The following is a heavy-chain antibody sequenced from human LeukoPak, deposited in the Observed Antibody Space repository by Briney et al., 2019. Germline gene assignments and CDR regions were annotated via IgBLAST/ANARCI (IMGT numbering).Heavy chain of an antibody. V-gene: IGHV3-33*01. CDR2: IWYDGSNK. CDR1: GFAFSSYG. J-gene: IGHJ4*02. Sequence: GGSLRLSCAASGFAFSSYGMHWVRQAPGKGLEWVAVIWYDGSNKYYADSVKGRFTISRDNSKNTLYLQMNSLRAEDTAVYYRARHPQSDYWGQGTLVTVSS. CDR3: ARHPQSDY.